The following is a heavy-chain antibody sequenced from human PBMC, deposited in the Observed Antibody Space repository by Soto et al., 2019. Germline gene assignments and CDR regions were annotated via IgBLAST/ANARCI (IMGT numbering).Heavy chain of an antibody. J-gene: IGHJ6*02. CDR2: ISYSGST. CDR1: GGSISSGGYY. V-gene: IGHV4-31*03. Sequence: SETLSLTCTVPGGSISSGGYYWTWIRQHPGKGLEWIGYISYSGSTYYNPSLRSRVTMSLDTSKSQFSLNLSFVTAADTAVYYCARDLRLGYCSGGSCHDPYYGMDVWGQGTTVTVSS. D-gene: IGHD2-15*01. CDR3: ARDLRLGYCSGGSCHDPYYGMDV.